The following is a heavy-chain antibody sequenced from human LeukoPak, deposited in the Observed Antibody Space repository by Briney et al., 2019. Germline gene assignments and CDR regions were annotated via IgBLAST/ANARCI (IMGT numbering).Heavy chain of an antibody. V-gene: IGHV4-31*03. CDR2: IYCSGST. J-gene: IGHJ6*03. CDR1: GGSINSDGYY. Sequence: SETLSLSCTVSGGSINSDGYYWSRNPPHQGKGLVWLGNIYCSGSTYYNPFLKSRVTISVDTSKNQFSLRRSSVTAADTAVYYCARDQHGYCSGTSCYGYYYYMDVWGKGTTVTDSS. D-gene: IGHD2-2*01. CDR3: ARDQHGYCSGTSCYGYYYYMDV.